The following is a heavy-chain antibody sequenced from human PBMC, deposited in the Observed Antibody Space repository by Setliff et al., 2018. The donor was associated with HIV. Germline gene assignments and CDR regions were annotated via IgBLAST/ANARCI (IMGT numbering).Heavy chain of an antibody. V-gene: IGHV4-59*11. Sequence: SETLSLTCTVSGGSISSHYWSWIRQAPGKGLEWIGTMYFRGNARNSPSLKSRVTISVDSSRDQFSLKLSSVTAADTAVYYCARARGRAQLSYYFDYWGQGRLVTVSS. D-gene: IGHD2-2*01. CDR1: GGSISSHY. CDR3: ARARGRAQLSYYFDY. J-gene: IGHJ4*02. CDR2: MYFRGNA.